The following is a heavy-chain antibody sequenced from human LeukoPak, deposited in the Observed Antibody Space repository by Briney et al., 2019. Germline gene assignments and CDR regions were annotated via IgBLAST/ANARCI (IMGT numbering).Heavy chain of an antibody. J-gene: IGHJ5*02. V-gene: IGHV3-30-3*01. CDR1: GFTFSSYA. CDR2: ISYDGSNK. Sequence: GGSLRLSCAASGFTFSSYAMHWVRQAPGKGLEWVAVISYDGSNKYYADSVKGRFTISRDNSKNTLYLQMNSLRAEDTAVYYCARAPRNCFDPWGQGPRVTVSS. CDR3: ARAPRNCFDP.